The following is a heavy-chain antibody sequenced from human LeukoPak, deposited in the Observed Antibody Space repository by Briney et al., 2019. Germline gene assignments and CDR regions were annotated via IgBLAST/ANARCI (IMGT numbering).Heavy chain of an antibody. CDR1: GGTFSSYA. CDR3: ARDTLVRGDGVRDDAFDI. V-gene: IGHV1-69*04. CDR2: LIPILGIA. D-gene: IGHD3-10*01. J-gene: IGHJ3*02. Sequence: SVKVSCMASGGTFSSYAISWVRQAPGQGLEWVGRLIPILGIANYAQKFQGRVTITADKSTSTAYMELSSLRSEDTAVYYCARDTLVRGDGVRDDAFDIWGQGTMVTVSS.